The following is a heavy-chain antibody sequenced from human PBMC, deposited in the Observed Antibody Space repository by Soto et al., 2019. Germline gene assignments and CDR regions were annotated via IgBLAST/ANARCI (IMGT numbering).Heavy chain of an antibody. Sequence: LRLSCEASGFNFGAYGMHWVRQAPGKGLEWVAVISHDGTKTYYSDSVKGRFTVSRDNSKNMLYVQMVSLRPDDTAVYSCAKDRRDGYNTCSRCYGVDVWGQGTTVTVSS. V-gene: IGHV3-30*18. CDR2: ISHDGTKT. J-gene: IGHJ6*02. CDR1: GFNFGAYG. D-gene: IGHD5-18*01. CDR3: AKDRRDGYNTCSRCYGVDV.